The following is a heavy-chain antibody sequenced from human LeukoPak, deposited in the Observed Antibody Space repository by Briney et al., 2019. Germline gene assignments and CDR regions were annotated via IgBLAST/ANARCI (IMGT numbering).Heavy chain of an antibody. V-gene: IGHV4-4*07. CDR3: ARDRPLGYCSSTSRYPYYYGMDV. D-gene: IGHD2-2*01. CDR2: IYTSGST. Sequence: SETLSLTCTVSGGSISSYYWSWIRQPAGKGLEWIGRIYTSGSTNYNPSLKSRDTMSVDTSKNQFSLKLSSVTAADTAVYYCARDRPLGYCSSTSRYPYYYGMDVWGQGTTVTVSS. J-gene: IGHJ6*02. CDR1: GGSISSYY.